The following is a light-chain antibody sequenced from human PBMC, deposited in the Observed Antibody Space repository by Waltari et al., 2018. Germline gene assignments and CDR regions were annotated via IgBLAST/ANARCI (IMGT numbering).Light chain of an antibody. V-gene: IGLV3-1*01. CDR2: RDN. J-gene: IGLJ1*01. CDR3: QAWDSSTAV. Sequence: SYELTQPPSVSVSPGQTASITCSGEKLGEKYAYWYHKKPGQSPLLVIYRDNMRPSGIPERFSGSNSGNTATLTISGTQAMDEADYYCQAWDSSTAVFGTGTKVTVL. CDR1: KLGEKY.